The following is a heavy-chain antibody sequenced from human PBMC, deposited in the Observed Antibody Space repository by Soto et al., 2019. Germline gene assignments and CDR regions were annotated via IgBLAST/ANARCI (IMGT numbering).Heavy chain of an antibody. J-gene: IGHJ4*02. CDR1: GGTFSSYT. CDR2: IIPILGIA. CDR3: AGSHYDILTGYYGPPHY. V-gene: IGHV1-69*02. Sequence: GASVKVSCKASGGTFSSYTISWVRQAPGQGLEWMGRIIPILGIANYAQKFQGRVTITADKSTSTAYMELSSLRSEDTAVYYCAGSHYDILTGYYGPPHYWGPGTLVTVSS. D-gene: IGHD3-9*01.